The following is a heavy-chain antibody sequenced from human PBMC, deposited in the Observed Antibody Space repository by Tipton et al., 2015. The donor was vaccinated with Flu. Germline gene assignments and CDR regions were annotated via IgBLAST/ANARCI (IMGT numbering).Heavy chain of an antibody. CDR3: AKVIPELVAGLDY. Sequence: SLRLSCAVSGFTFSRYGVSWVRQAPGKGLEWVAGISATGGTYFADSVKGRFTISRDNFKNTLYLQMNSLRAEDTAVYYCAKVIPELVAGLDYWGQGTLVTVSS. CDR1: GFTFSRYG. V-gene: IGHV3-23*01. D-gene: IGHD6-19*01. CDR2: ISATGGT. J-gene: IGHJ4*02.